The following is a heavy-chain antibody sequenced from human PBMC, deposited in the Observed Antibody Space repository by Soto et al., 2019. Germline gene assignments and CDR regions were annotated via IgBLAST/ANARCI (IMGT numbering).Heavy chain of an antibody. CDR1: NGSITGYY. CDR3: ARIVPPRWLQFGY. J-gene: IGHJ4*02. D-gene: IGHD6-19*01. Sequence: QVQLQEAGPGLVKASETLSLTCTVSNGSITGYYWSWIRQPPGKGLEWIGYVYYTGSTTYNPSLNSRVTVSVDSSKNQCSLRLSSVTAADTAMYYCARIVPPRWLQFGYWGQGYLVTVSS. V-gene: IGHV4-59*01. CDR2: VYYTGST.